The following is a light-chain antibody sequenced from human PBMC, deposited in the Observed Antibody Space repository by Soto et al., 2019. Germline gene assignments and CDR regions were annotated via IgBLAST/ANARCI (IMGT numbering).Light chain of an antibody. CDR3: QQSDSMPWT. J-gene: IGKJ1*01. V-gene: IGKV1-39*01. Sequence: DIQMTQSPSSLSASVGDRVTITCRASQSISGYLNWYQQKSGQAPKLLMYAASTLQSGVPSRFSGSGSGTDFPLTISSLQPEDSATYYCQQSDSMPWTFGQGTKVEIK. CDR2: AAS. CDR1: QSISGY.